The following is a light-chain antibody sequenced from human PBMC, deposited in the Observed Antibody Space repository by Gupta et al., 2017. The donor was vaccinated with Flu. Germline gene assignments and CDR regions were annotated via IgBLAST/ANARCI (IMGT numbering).Light chain of an antibody. CDR2: STS. CDR1: QSVSRD. Sequence: PANLCWSPGERGTRTCWARQSVSRDLAWYQQKPGQAPRPHVSSTSTRANGYPARFSCSGSGTEFALTISSRRSEGFAVCNCQHKNNWPRSFGHGTKLEIK. CDR3: QHKNNWPRS. V-gene: IGKV3-15*01. J-gene: IGKJ2*03.